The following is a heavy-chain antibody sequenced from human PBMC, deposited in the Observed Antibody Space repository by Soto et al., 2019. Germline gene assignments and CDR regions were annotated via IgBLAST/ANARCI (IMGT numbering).Heavy chain of an antibody. Sequence: EVQLVESGGGLVKPGGSLRLSCAASGFTFSIYSMNWVRQAPGKGLEWVSYISSSSTYIYYADSVKGRFTISRDNAKNSLYLQMNSLRAEDTAVYYCLIAVAGSFAPDYWGQGTLVTVSS. D-gene: IGHD6-19*01. V-gene: IGHV3-21*05. CDR1: GFTFSIYS. J-gene: IGHJ4*02. CDR2: ISSSSTYI. CDR3: LIAVAGSFAPDY.